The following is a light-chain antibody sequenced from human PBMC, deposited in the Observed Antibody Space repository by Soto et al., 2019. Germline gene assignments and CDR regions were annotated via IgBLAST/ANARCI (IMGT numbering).Light chain of an antibody. Sequence: QSALTQPPSASGSPGQPVTISCTGTSSDVGGYDYVSWYQQYPGKAPKLMIYEVSNRPSGVSNRFSGSKSGNTASLTISGLQAEDEADYYCTSYTSSSTLDVFGTGTKLTVL. CDR2: EVS. V-gene: IGLV2-14*01. CDR1: SSDVGGYDY. CDR3: TSYTSSSTLDV. J-gene: IGLJ1*01.